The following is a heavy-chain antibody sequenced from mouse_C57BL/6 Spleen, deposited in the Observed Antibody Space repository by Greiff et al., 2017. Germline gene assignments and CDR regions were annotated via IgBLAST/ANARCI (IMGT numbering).Heavy chain of an antibody. J-gene: IGHJ4*01. CDR1: GYTFTSYW. CDR3: ATTTVDPYAMDY. D-gene: IGHD1-1*01. CDR2: IYPGSGST. V-gene: IGHV1-55*01. Sequence: QVHVKQPGAELVKPGASVKMSCKASGYTFTSYWITWVKQRPGQGLEWIGDIYPGSGSTNYNEKFKSKATLTVDTSSSTAYMQLSSLTSEDSAVYYCATTTVDPYAMDYWGQGTSVTVAS.